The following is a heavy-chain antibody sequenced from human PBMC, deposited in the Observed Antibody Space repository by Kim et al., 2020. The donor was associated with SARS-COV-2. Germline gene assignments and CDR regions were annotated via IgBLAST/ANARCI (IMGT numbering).Heavy chain of an antibody. CDR3: ARGRGGSYSSPFDY. D-gene: IGHD1-26*01. CDR2: ISYDGSNK. CDR1: GFTFSSYA. J-gene: IGHJ4*02. V-gene: IGHV3-30-3*01. Sequence: GGSLRLSCAASGFTFSSYAMHWVRQAPGKGLEWVAVISYDGSNKYYADSVKGRFTISRDNSKNTLYLQMNSLRAEDTAVYYCARGRGGSYSSPFDYWGQG.